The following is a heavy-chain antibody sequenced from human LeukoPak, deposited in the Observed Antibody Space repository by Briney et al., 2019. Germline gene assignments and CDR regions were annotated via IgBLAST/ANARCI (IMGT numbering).Heavy chain of an antibody. Sequence: SETLSLTCTVSGGSISSYYRSWIRQPPGKGLEWIGYIYYSGSTNYNPSLKSRVTISVDASKNQFSLKLSSVTAADTAVYYCASSHTYQPYYFDYWGQGTLVTVSS. V-gene: IGHV4-59*01. D-gene: IGHD3-16*01. CDR3: ASSHTYQPYYFDY. CDR2: IYYSGST. CDR1: GGSISSYY. J-gene: IGHJ4*02.